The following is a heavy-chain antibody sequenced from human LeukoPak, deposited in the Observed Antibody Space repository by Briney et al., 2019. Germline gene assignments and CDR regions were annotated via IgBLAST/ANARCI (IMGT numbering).Heavy chain of an antibody. J-gene: IGHJ3*02. CDR2: IRYDGSNK. V-gene: IGHV3-30*02. CDR1: GFTFSSYG. D-gene: IGHD2-2*01. CDR3: ARDEIWEVVPAGIPYDAFDI. Sequence: GGSLRLSCAASGFTFSSYGMHWVRQAPGKGLEWVACIRYDGSNKYYADSVKGRFTISRDNSKNTLYLQMNSLRAEDTAVYYCARDEIWEVVPAGIPYDAFDIWGQGTMVTVSS.